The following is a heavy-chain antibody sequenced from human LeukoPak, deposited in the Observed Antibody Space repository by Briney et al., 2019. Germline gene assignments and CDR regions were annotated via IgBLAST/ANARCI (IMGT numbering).Heavy chain of an antibody. CDR2: RSYDGSKI. D-gene: IGHD6-6*01. CDR1: GFSFNHYA. Sequence: GGSLRLSCEGSGFSFNHYAMHWVRQAPGKGLEWVAVRSYDGSKIDYAEPVKGRFTISRDNSENTMHLFMESLKIEDTAVYYCARDRYGAYSRSSSWFDPWGQGTLVTVSP. V-gene: IGHV3-30*04. J-gene: IGHJ5*02. CDR3: ARDRYGAYSRSSSWFDP.